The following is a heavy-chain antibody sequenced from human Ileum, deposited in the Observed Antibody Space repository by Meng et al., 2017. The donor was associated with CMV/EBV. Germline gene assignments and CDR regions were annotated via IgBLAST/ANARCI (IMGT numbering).Heavy chain of an antibody. Sequence: VYSNRAAWSWSMQSPARGHEWVGRTYYRSKWYQDYALAVKSRITIDPDTSKNHFSLQLNSVTPEDTAVYYCARVSRWNYAADWFDPWGQGTLVTVSS. V-gene: IGHV6-1*01. D-gene: IGHD1-7*01. CDR3: ARVSRWNYAADWFDP. CDR1: VYSNRAA. CDR2: TYYRSKWYQ. J-gene: IGHJ5*02.